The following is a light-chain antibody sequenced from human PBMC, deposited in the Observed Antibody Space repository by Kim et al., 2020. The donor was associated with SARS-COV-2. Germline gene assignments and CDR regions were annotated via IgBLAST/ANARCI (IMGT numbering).Light chain of an antibody. CDR2: AAS. V-gene: IGKV1-8*01. CDR3: QQYYSYPPLT. Sequence: AIRMTQSPSSLSASTGDRVTITCRASQGISSYLAWYQQKPGKAPKLLIYAASTLQSGVPSRFSGSGSGTDFTLTISCLQSEDFATYDCQQYYSYPPLTFGGGTKVEIK. J-gene: IGKJ4*01. CDR1: QGISSY.